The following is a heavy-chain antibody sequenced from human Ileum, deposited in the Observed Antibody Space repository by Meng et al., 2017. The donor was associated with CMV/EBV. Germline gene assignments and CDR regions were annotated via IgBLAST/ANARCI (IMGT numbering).Heavy chain of an antibody. V-gene: IGHV3-74*01. CDR1: GFTLSTYW. CDR2: INRDGSTI. Sequence: LSVAASGFTLSTYWMHWVRQAPGKGLVWVSRINRDGSTINYADSVKGRFTISRDNAKNTLYLQMNSLTAEDTAVYYCSRDTFGGDDLWGQGTLVTVSS. D-gene: IGHD3-16*01. J-gene: IGHJ5*02. CDR3: SRDTFGGDDL.